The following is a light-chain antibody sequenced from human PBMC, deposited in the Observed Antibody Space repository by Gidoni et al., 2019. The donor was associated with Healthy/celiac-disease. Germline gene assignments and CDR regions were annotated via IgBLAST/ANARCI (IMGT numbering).Light chain of an antibody. V-gene: IGKV3-11*01. CDR1: QSVSSY. CDR2: DAS. CDR3: QQRSNWPHT. Sequence: EIVLTHSQATLSLSPGERATLSCRASQSVSSYLAWYQQKPGQAPRLLIYDASNRATGIPARFSGSGSGTDFTLTISSLEPEDFAVYYCQQRSNWPHTFGQGTKLEIK. J-gene: IGKJ2*01.